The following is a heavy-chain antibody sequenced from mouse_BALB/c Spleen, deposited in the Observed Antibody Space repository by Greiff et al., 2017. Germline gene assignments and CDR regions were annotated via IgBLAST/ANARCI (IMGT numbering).Heavy chain of an antibody. CDR2: INPYNGAT. CDR1: GYSFTGYY. V-gene: IGHV1-26*01. CDR3: ARRDSISFITTVVADY. J-gene: IGHJ2*01. D-gene: IGHD1-1*01. Sequence: EVQLQQSGPELVKPGASVKISCKASGYSFTGYYMHWVKQSHVKSLEWIGRINPYNGATSYNQNFKDKASLTVDKSSSTAYMELHSLTSEDSAVYYCARRDSISFITTVVADYWGQGTTLTVSS.